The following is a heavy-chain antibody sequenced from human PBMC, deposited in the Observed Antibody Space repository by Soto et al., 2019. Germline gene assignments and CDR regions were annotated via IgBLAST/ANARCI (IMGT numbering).Heavy chain of an antibody. CDR2: IYYSGNT. CDR1: RGSISGYY. V-gene: IGHV4-59*12. CDR3: ARGVIH. J-gene: IGHJ4*02. Sequence: PSETLSLTCTVSRGSISGYYWSWIRQPPGKGLEWIGYIYYSGNTNYNPSLKSRVTISVDTSKNQFSLKLSSVTAADTAVYYCARGVIHWGQGTLVTVSS. D-gene: IGHD2-21*01.